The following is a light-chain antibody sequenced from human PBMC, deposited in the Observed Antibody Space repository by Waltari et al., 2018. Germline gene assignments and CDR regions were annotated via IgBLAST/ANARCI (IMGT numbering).Light chain of an antibody. J-gene: IGKJ2*01. CDR3: QQYFSSPPYT. V-gene: IGKV3-20*01. CDR2: GAS. Sequence: EIVLTQSPDTLSLSPGERATLACRASQSVSTSFLAWYQQKPGQAPRLLIYGASTRATGIPDRFSGRGSGTDFTLTISRLEPEDFAVYYCQQYFSSPPYTFGQGTKLEIK. CDR1: QSVSTSF.